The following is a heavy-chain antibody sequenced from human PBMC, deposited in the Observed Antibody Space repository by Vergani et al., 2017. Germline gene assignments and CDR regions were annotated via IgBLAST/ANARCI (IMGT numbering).Heavy chain of an antibody. CDR2: ISSSSSYI. D-gene: IGHD2/OR15-2a*01. V-gene: IGHV3-21*01. CDR1: GFTFSSYS. CDR3: ARDHEDNIRVHYYGMDV. Sequence: EVQLVESGGGLVKPGGSLRLSCAASGFTFSSYSMNWVRQAPGKGLEWVSSISSSSSYIYYADSVKGRFTISRDNAKNSLYLQMNGLRAEDTAVYYCARDHEDNIRVHYYGMDVWGQGTTVTVSS. J-gene: IGHJ6*02.